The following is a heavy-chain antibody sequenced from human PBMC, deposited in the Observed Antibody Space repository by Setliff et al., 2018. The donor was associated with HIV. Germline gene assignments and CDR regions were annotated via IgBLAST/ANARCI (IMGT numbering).Heavy chain of an antibody. CDR3: ARGVAAAGMLMDV. D-gene: IGHD6-13*01. Sequence: PSETLSLTCSVSGGSISSSTYYWGWIRQPPGQGLEWIGSIYHSGFTHHNPSLKSRITLSVDTSKNQFSLKLTSVSAADTAVYYCARGVAAAGMLMDVWGKGTTVTVSS. CDR1: GGSISSSTYY. J-gene: IGHJ6*03. V-gene: IGHV4-39*07. CDR2: IYHSGFT.